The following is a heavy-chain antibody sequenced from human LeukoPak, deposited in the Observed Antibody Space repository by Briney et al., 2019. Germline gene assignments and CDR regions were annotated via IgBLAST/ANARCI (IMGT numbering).Heavy chain of an antibody. CDR3: ARRMITTSDTFDL. V-gene: IGHV4-59*01. CDR2: IFHSGTI. D-gene: IGHD3-16*01. J-gene: IGHJ3*01. Sequence: SETLSLTCSVSGDSLNKNFWSWIRQPPGKGLEWIGYIFHSGTINYSPSLKSRVSISLDASKNQFSLMLTSVTAADTAVYYCARRMITTSDTFDLWGQGTMVTISS. CDR1: GDSLNKNF.